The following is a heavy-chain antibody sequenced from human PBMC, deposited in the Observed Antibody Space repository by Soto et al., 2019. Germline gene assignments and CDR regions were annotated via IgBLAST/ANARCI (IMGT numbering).Heavy chain of an antibody. V-gene: IGHV5-10-1*01. Sequence: GESLKISCKGSGYSFTSYWISWVRQMPGKGLEWMGRIDPSDSYTNYSPSFQGHVTISADKSISTAYLQWSSLKASDTAMYYCARRSRGYYPFSNFDYWGQGTLVTVSS. CDR2: IDPSDSYT. CDR3: ARRSRGYYPFSNFDY. CDR1: GYSFTSYW. J-gene: IGHJ4*02. D-gene: IGHD3-10*01.